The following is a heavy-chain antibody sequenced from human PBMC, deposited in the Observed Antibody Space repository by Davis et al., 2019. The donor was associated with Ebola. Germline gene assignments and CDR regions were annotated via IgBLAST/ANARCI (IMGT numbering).Heavy chain of an antibody. D-gene: IGHD3-10*01. CDR2: IYPGDTDT. CDR1: GYSFISYW. CDR3: ARRITMVRGVIDLFDY. Sequence: GGSLRLSCKGSGYSFISYWIGWVRQMPGKGLEWMGFIYPGDTDTRYSPSFQGQVTIAADKSIRPAYLQWSSLKASDTAMYYCARRITMVRGVIDLFDYWGQGTLVTVSS. J-gene: IGHJ4*02. V-gene: IGHV5-51*01.